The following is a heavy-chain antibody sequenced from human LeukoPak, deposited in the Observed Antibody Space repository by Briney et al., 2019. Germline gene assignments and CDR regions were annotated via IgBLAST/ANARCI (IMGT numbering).Heavy chain of an antibody. Sequence: ASVKVSCKASGYTFSNYEINWVRQATGQGLEWMGWMNPNSANTGYAQKFQGRVTMTRDTSISTAYMELTSLRSEDTAVYYCAITPVPDYWGQGTLVTVSS. CDR3: AITPVPDY. V-gene: IGHV1-8*01. CDR1: GYTFSNYE. J-gene: IGHJ4*02. CDR2: MNPNSANT.